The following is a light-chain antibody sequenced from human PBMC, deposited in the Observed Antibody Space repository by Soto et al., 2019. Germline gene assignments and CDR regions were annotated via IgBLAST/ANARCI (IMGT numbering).Light chain of an antibody. CDR1: SSDVGGYTF. J-gene: IGLJ3*02. Sequence: QSALTQPRSVSRSPGQSVTISCSGTSSDVGGYTFVSWFQHHPGKAPKLMIYDVGVRPSGVPDRFSGSKSGSTASLTISGLQAEDEADYYCCSYAGSYTWVFGGGTKLTVL. V-gene: IGLV2-11*01. CDR2: DVG. CDR3: CSYAGSYTWV.